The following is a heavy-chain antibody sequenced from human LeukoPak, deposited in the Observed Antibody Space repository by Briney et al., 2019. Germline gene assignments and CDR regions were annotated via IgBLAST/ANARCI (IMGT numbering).Heavy chain of an antibody. CDR1: GGSISSYY. V-gene: IGHV4-4*07. CDR2: IYTSGST. J-gene: IGHJ6*03. CDR3: AREDIVAVVAAYLSYYYYYMDV. Sequence: PSETLSLTCTVSGGSISSYYWSWIRQPAGKGLEWIGRIYTSGSTNYNPSLKSRVTMSVDTSKNQFSLKLSSVTAADTAVYYCAREDIVAVVAAYLSYYYYYMDVWGKGTTVTISS. D-gene: IGHD2-15*01.